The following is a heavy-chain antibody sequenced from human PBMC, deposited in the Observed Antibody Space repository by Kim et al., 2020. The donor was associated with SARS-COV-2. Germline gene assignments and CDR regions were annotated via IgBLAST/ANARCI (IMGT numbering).Heavy chain of an antibody. CDR1: GGSFSGYY. Sequence: SETLSLTCAVYGGSFSGYYWSWIRQPPGKGLEWIGEINHSGSTNYKPSLKSRVTISVDTSKNQFSLKLSSVTAADTAVYYCARRGPTRTPTNDYWGQGTLVTVSS. V-gene: IGHV4-34*01. CDR3: ARRGPTRTPTNDY. CDR2: INHSGST. J-gene: IGHJ4*02. D-gene: IGHD2-15*01.